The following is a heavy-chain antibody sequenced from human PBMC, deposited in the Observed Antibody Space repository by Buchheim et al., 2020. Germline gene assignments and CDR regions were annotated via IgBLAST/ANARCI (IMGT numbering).Heavy chain of an antibody. D-gene: IGHD1-1*01. V-gene: IGHV3-33*01. Sequence: QVQLVESGGGVVQPGRSLRLSCAASGFTFSSYGMHWVRQAPGKGLEWVAVIWYDGSNKYYADSVKGRFTISRDNSKNTLYLQMNSLRAEDTAVYYCASSLERRNYYYYGMDVWGQETT. CDR1: GFTFSSYG. CDR2: IWYDGSNK. CDR3: ASSLERRNYYYYGMDV. J-gene: IGHJ6*02.